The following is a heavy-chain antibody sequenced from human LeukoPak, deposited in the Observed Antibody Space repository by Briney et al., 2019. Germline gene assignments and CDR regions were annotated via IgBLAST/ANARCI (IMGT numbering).Heavy chain of an antibody. J-gene: IGHJ4*02. CDR3: ARIGEEVRGVIIKGSDY. V-gene: IGHV1-2*02. CDR1: GYTFTGYY. D-gene: IGHD3-10*01. CDR2: INPNSGGT. Sequence: ASVKVSCKASGYTFTGYYMHWVRQAPGQGLEWMGWINPNSGGTNYAQKFQGRVTMTRDTSISTAYMELSRLRSDDTAVYYCARIGEEVRGVIIKGSDYWGQGTLVTVSS.